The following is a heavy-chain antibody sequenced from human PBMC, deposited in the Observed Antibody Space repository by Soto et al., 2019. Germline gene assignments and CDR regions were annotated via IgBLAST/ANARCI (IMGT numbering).Heavy chain of an antibody. CDR1: GGSISSYY. J-gene: IGHJ3*02. CDR3: ARVWGPALDT. Sequence: QVQLQESGPGLVKPSETLSLTCTVSGGSISSYYWSWIRQPPGKGLEWIGYIYYSGSNNYNPSLTSGVTISVATSNHPFSLKLTSVTAADTAVYSCARVWGPALDTWGPATMVTVSS. CDR2: IYYSGSN. V-gene: IGHV4-59*01. D-gene: IGHD7-27*01.